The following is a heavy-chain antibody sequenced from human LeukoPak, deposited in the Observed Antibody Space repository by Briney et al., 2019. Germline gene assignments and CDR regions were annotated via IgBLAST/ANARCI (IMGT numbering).Heavy chain of an antibody. CDR2: ISAYNGNT. CDR1: GYTFTSYG. V-gene: IGHV1-18*01. Sequence: ALVKVSCKASGYTFTSYGISWVRQAPGQGLEWMGWISAYNGNTNYAQKLQGRVTMTTDTSTSTAYMELRSLRSDDTAVYYCAREYYDSSGYYYGHWYFDLWGRGTLVTVSS. D-gene: IGHD3-22*01. CDR3: AREYYDSSGYYYGHWYFDL. J-gene: IGHJ2*01.